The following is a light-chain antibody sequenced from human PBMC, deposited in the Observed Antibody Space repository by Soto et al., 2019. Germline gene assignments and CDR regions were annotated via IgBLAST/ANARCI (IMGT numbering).Light chain of an antibody. CDR2: DVS. Sequence: QSALTQPASVSGSPGQSITISCTGTSSDVGGYNYVSWYQQHPGKAPKLMIYDVSNRPSGVSNRFSGSKSGNTASLTISGRQAEDEADYYCSSYRSSSTPVIFGGGTQLTVL. CDR1: SSDVGGYNY. CDR3: SSYRSSSTPVI. J-gene: IGLJ2*01. V-gene: IGLV2-14*01.